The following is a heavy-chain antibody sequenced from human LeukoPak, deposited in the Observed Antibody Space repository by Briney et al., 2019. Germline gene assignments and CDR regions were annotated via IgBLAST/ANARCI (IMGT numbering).Heavy chain of an antibody. CDR3: ARGWSRLGEFSPLDY. CDR1: GFTFSSYS. D-gene: IGHD3-16*01. Sequence: PGGSLRLSCAASGFTFSSYSMNWVRQAPGKGLEWVSSISSSSSYIYYADSVKGRFTISRDNAKNSLYLQMNSLRAEDTAVYYCARGWSRLGEFSPLDYWGQGALVTVSS. J-gene: IGHJ4*02. V-gene: IGHV3-21*04. CDR2: ISSSSSYI.